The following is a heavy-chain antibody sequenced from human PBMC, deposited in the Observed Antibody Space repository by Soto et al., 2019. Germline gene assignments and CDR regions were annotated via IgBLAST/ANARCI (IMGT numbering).Heavy chain of an antibody. CDR2: IIPIFGTA. J-gene: IGHJ6*02. CDR1: GGTFSSYA. V-gene: IGHV1-69*01. Sequence: QVQLVQSGAEVKKPGSSVKVSCKASGGTFSSYAISWVRQAPGQGLEWMGGIIPIFGTANYAQKFQGRVTITADESTSTAYMELSSLRSEDTAVYYCARGRWLRLVWGYYYGMDVWGQGTTFTVSS. D-gene: IGHD5-12*01. CDR3: ARGRWLRLVWGYYYGMDV.